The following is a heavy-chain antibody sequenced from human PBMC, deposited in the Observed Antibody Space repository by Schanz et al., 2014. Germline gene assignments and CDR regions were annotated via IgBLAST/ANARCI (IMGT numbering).Heavy chain of an antibody. Sequence: QVQLVQSGAEVKKPGVSVKVSCKASGYTFTTYYIHWVRQAPGQGLEWMGKINPSVGNTNYAQKFQGRVTMTADKSTSTVYMEVSGLRSEDTAVYYCAKVDRTRYYAMDVWGQGTTVTVSS. CDR2: INPSVGNT. V-gene: IGHV1-46*01. CDR1: GYTFTTYY. D-gene: IGHD3-9*01. CDR3: AKVDRTRYYAMDV. J-gene: IGHJ6*02.